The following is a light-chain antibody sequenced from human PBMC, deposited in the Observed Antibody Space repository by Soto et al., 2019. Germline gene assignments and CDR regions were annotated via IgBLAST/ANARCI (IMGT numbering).Light chain of an antibody. Sequence: QSVLTQPPSASGSPGQSVTISCTGGSSDVGAYNYVSWLQQHAGKAPKLMIFDVNKRPSGVPDRFSGSKSGNTASLTVSGLQADDEADYYCTSYGGSNNVLFGGGTKLTVL. CDR3: TSYGGSNNVL. J-gene: IGLJ3*02. V-gene: IGLV2-8*01. CDR1: SSDVGAYNY. CDR2: DVN.